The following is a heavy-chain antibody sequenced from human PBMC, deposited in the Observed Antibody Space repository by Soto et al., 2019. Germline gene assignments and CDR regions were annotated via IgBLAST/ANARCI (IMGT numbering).Heavy chain of an antibody. Sequence: PGGSLRLSCAASGFTFSSYAMSWVRQAPGKGLEWVSAISGSGGSTYYADSVKGRFTISRDNSKNTLYLQMNSLRAEDTAVYYCAKDGGGDTMVRGVVHYSYGMDVWGQGTTVTVSS. CDR3: AKDGGGDTMVRGVVHYSYGMDV. CDR1: GFTFSSYA. CDR2: ISGSGGST. J-gene: IGHJ6*02. D-gene: IGHD3-10*01. V-gene: IGHV3-23*01.